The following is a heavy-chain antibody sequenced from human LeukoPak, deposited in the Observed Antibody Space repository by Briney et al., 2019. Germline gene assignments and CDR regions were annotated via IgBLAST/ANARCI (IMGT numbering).Heavy chain of an antibody. CDR3: ARDQGSMIVVRTTSWYFDL. J-gene: IGHJ2*01. CDR1: GFTFSNYW. V-gene: IGHV3-7*01. Sequence: GSLRVSCAASGFTFSNYWMSWVRQAPGKGLEWLANINQDGSKKYYVDSVKGRFTISRDNGKNSLYLQINSLRADDTALYYCARDQGSMIVVRTTSWYFDLWGRDNGVSLFS. D-gene: IGHD3-22*01. CDR2: INQDGSKK.